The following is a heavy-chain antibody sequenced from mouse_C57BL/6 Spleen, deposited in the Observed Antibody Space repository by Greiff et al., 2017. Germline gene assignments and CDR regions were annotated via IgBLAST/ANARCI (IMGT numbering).Heavy chain of an antibody. V-gene: IGHV1-64*01. J-gene: IGHJ1*03. D-gene: IGHD1-1*01. CDR1: GYTFTSYW. CDR3: ARQGTVVAPFDV. Sequence: QVQLKQPGAELVKPGASVKLSCKASGYTFTSYWMHWVKQRPGQGLEWIGMIHPNSGSTNYNEKFKSKATLTVDKSSSTAYMQLSSLTSEDSAVYYCARQGTVVAPFDVWGTGTTVTVSS. CDR2: IHPNSGST.